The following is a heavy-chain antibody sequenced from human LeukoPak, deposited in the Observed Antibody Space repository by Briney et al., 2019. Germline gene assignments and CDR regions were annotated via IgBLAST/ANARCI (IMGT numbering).Heavy chain of an antibody. V-gene: IGHV3-11*01. J-gene: IGHJ6*03. CDR3: ARDSRYCSSTSCYVAQYYYYMDV. Sequence: GGSLRLSCAASGFTFSDYYMSWIRQAPGKGLEWVSYISSSGSTIYYADSVKGRFTISRDNAKNSLYLQMNSLRAEDTAVYYCARDSRYCSSTSCYVAQYYYYMDVWGKGTTATISS. D-gene: IGHD2-2*01. CDR1: GFTFSDYY. CDR2: ISSSGSTI.